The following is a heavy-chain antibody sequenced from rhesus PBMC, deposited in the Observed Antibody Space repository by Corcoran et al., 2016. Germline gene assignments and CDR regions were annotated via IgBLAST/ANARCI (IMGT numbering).Heavy chain of an antibody. CDR1: GFTFSSYG. D-gene: IGHD3-9*01. V-gene: IGHV3S5*01. Sequence: EVQLVETGGGLVQPGGSLKLSCAASGFTFSSYGMSWVRQAPGKGLEGVPAMNSGGGSTYYADSVKGRFTISRDNSKNTLSLQMNSLRAEDTAVYYCAKGDEDDYGYYYSSPDYWGQGVLVTVSS. CDR3: AKGDEDDYGYYYSSPDY. CDR2: MNSGGGST. J-gene: IGHJ4*01.